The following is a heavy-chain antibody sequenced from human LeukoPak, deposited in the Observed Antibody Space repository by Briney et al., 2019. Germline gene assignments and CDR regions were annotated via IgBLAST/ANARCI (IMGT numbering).Heavy chain of an antibody. CDR2: ISAYNGNT. V-gene: IGHV1-18*01. CDR1: GYTFTSYG. J-gene: IGHJ6*03. CDR3: AILRDHRYYYMDV. Sequence: VASVKVSCKASGYTFTSYGISWVRQAPGQGLEWMGWISAYNGNTNYAQKLQGRVTMTTDTSTSTAYMELRSLRSDDTAVYYCAILRDHRYYYMDVWGKGTTVTVSS.